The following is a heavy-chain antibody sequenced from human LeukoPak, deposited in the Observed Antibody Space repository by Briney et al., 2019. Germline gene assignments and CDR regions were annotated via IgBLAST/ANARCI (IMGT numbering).Heavy chain of an antibody. J-gene: IGHJ6*03. CDR2: INHSGST. CDR1: GGSFSGYY. CDR3: ARVQRKRGIVGPTLYYMDV. Sequence: SETLSLTCAVYGGSFSGYYWSWIRQPPGKGLEWIGEINHSGSTNYNPSLKSRVTISVDTSKNQFSLKLSSVTAADTAGYYCARVQRKRGIVGPTLYYMDVWDKGTTVTVSS. D-gene: IGHD1-26*01. V-gene: IGHV4-34*01.